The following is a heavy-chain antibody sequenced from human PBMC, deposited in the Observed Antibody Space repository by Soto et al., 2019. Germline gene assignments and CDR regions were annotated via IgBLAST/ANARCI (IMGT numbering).Heavy chain of an antibody. V-gene: IGHV1-69*01. D-gene: IGHD3-22*01. CDR3: ARGGAHYDSSGYYATKYFQH. CDR2: IIPIFGTA. Sequence: QVQLVQSGAEVKKPGSSVKVSCKASGGTFSSYAISWVRQAPGQGLEWMGGIIPIFGTANYAQKFQGRVTITADESTSTAYMELSSLRSEDTAVYYCARGGAHYDSSGYYATKYFQHWGQGTLVTVSS. CDR1: GGTFSSYA. J-gene: IGHJ1*01.